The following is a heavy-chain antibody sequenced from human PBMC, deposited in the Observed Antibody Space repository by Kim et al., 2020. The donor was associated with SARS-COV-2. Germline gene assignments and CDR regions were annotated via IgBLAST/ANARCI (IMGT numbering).Heavy chain of an antibody. J-gene: IGHJ4*02. CDR3: ARGDGYSDY. Sequence: GSTNYNPSLKSRVTISVDTSKNQFSLKLSSVTAADTAVYYCARGDGYSDYWGQGTLVTVSS. CDR2: GST. D-gene: IGHD5-12*01. V-gene: IGHV4-34*01.